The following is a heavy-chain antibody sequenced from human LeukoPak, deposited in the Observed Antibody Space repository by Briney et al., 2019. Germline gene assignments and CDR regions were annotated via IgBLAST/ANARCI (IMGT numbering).Heavy chain of an antibody. CDR2: VYYIGTT. Sequence: SETLSLTCTVSGASISDSTYYWGWIRQPPGKGLEWIGSVYYIGTTYYNPSLKSRVTISINTSENHFSLKLTSVTAADTALYYCARIPHGDHAWLYYYMDVWGTGTTVTVSS. J-gene: IGHJ6*03. CDR3: ARIPHGDHAWLYYYMDV. D-gene: IGHD2-21*02. CDR1: GASISDSTYY. V-gene: IGHV4-39*01.